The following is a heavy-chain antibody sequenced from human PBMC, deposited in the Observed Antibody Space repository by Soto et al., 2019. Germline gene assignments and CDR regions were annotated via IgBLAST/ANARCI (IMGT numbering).Heavy chain of an antibody. V-gene: IGHV4-61*01. CDR3: ARELSDYYDSSGYYYDAFDI. D-gene: IGHD3-22*01. CDR1: GGSVSSGSYY. J-gene: IGHJ3*02. Sequence: SETLSLTCTVSGGSVSSGSYYWSWIRQPPGKGLEWIGYIYYSGSTNYNPSLKSRVTISVDTSKNQFSLKLSSVTAADTAVYYCARELSDYYDSSGYYYDAFDIWGQGTMVTVSS. CDR2: IYYSGST.